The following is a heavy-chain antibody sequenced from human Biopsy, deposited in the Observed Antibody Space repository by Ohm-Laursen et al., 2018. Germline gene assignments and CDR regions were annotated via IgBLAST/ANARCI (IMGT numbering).Heavy chain of an antibody. CDR2: IFYRGST. D-gene: IGHD3-22*01. Sequence: SETLSLTCTVSGGSISNNNYYWGWIRQPPGKGLEWIGSIFYRGSTHYKPSLKSRVNISVDTSKNQFSLKLNSVTAADTAVYYCARDYDTGGYYYVSWGRGTLVTVSS. V-gene: IGHV4-39*01. J-gene: IGHJ5*02. CDR3: ARDYDTGGYYYVS. CDR1: GGSISNNNYY.